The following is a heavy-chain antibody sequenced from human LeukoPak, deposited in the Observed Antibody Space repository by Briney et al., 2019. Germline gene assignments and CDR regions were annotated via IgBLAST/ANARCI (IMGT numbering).Heavy chain of an antibody. V-gene: IGHV1-18*01. J-gene: IGHJ4*02. CDR1: GYTFTSSG. Sequence: ASVKVSCKASGYTFTSSGISWVRQAPGQGLEWMGWISAYNGNTNCAQKFQGRVTMTTDTSTNTAYMELRSLRSDDTAVYYCARGGGYCSGGNCYEFDYWGQGTLVTVSS. CDR2: ISAYNGNT. D-gene: IGHD2-15*01. CDR3: ARGGGYCSGGNCYEFDY.